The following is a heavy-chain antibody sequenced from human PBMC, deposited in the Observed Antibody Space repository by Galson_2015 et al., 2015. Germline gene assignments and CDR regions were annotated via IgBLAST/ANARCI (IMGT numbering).Heavy chain of an antibody. CDR2: ISSSSSYT. J-gene: IGHJ4*02. D-gene: IGHD5-18*01. Sequence: SLRLSCAASGFTFSDYYMSWIRQAPGKGLEWVSYISSSSSYTNYADSVKGRFTISRDNAKNSLYLQMNSLRAEDTAVYYCASFGGYSYGLPSDYWGQGTLVTVSS. CDR3: ASFGGYSYGLPSDY. V-gene: IGHV3-11*03. CDR1: GFTFSDYY.